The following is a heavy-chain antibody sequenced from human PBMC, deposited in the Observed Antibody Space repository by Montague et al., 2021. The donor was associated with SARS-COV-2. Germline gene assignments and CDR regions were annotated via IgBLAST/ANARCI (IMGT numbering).Heavy chain of an antibody. V-gene: IGHV4-39*01. Sequence: SETLSLTCTVSGGSVRSAIYYWGWIRQPPEKGLEWIGRVYYTGRTSYXXXLMGRVTISVDTSQNQFSLKLNSVTAADTAVYFCARHRRVVEREPLGGMDVWGPGTTVIVSS. CDR2: VYYTGRT. CDR1: GGSVRSAIYY. CDR3: ARHRRVVEREPLGGMDV. D-gene: IGHD1-26*01. J-gene: IGHJ6*02.